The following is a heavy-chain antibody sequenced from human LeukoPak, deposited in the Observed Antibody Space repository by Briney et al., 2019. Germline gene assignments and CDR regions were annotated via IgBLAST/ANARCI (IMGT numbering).Heavy chain of an antibody. V-gene: IGHV4-39*01. CDR2: IYYSGST. J-gene: IGHJ4*02. D-gene: IGHD3-22*01. CDR1: GGSISSSSYY. Sequence: SETLSLTCTVSGGSISSSSYYWGWIRQAPGKGLEWIGSIYYSGSTYYNPSLKSRVTISVDTSKNQFSLKLSSVTAADTAVYYCARRSYYDSSGIFDYWGQGTLVTVSS. CDR3: ARRSYYDSSGIFDY.